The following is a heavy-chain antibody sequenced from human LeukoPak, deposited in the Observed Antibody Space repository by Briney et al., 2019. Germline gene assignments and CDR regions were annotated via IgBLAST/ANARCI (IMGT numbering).Heavy chain of an antibody. Sequence: SETLSLTCAVYGGSFSGYYWSWIRQPPGKGLEWIGEINHSGSTNYNPSLKSRVTISVDTSKNQFSLKLSSVTAADTAVCYCARGARIVGATDAFDIWGQGTMVTVSS. CDR2: INHSGST. CDR1: GGSFSGYY. CDR3: ARGARIVGATDAFDI. D-gene: IGHD1-26*01. V-gene: IGHV4-34*01. J-gene: IGHJ3*02.